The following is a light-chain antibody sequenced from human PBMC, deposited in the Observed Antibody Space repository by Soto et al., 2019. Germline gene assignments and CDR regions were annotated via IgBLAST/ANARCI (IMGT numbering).Light chain of an antibody. CDR3: QQYHISPVT. Sequence: EIVLTQSPGTPSLSPGERATLPCRASQSVTSSYLAWYQQKPGQAPRRLIYGASIRATGIPDRFSGSGSGTDFTLTISRLEPEDFALYFCQQYHISPVTFGQGTKVDIK. V-gene: IGKV3-20*01. J-gene: IGKJ1*01. CDR1: QSVTSSY. CDR2: GAS.